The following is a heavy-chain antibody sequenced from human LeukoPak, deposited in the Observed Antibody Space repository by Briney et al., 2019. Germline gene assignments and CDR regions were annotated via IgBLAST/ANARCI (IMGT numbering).Heavy chain of an antibody. D-gene: IGHD3-10*01. CDR3: ARGFVRAQQL. J-gene: IGHJ2*01. Sequence: SETLSLTCAVYGGSFSGYYWSWIRQPPGKGLEWIGEINHSGSTNYNPSLKSRVTISVDTSKNQFSLKLSSVTAADTAVYYCARGFVRAQQLWGRGTLVAVSS. V-gene: IGHV4-34*01. CDR2: INHSGST. CDR1: GGSFSGYY.